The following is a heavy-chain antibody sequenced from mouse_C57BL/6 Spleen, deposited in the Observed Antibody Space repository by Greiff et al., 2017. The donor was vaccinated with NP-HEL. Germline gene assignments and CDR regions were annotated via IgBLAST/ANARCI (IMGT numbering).Heavy chain of an antibody. V-gene: IGHV10-3*01. J-gene: IGHJ4*01. D-gene: IGHD2-5*01. CDR3: VRTRSNYYAMDY. Sequence: EVKLVESGGGLVQPKGSLKLSCAASGFTFNTYAMHWVRQAPGKGLEGVARIRSKSSNYATYYADSVKYRFTISRDDSQSMLYLQMNNLKTEDTAMYYCVRTRSNYYAMDYWGQGTSVTVSS. CDR2: IRSKSSNYAT. CDR1: GFTFNTYA.